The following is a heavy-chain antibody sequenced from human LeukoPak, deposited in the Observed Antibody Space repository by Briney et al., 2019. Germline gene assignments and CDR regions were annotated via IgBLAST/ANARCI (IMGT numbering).Heavy chain of an antibody. V-gene: IGHV3-23*01. Sequence: GGSLRLSCAASGFSFSGFGMSWVRQAPGKGLEWVSGISGGPVSTSYADSVKGRFTISRDNSKNTLYLQMNSLRAEDTAVYYCAKRLYYYDSSGYFGLFDYWGQGTLVTVSS. D-gene: IGHD3-22*01. J-gene: IGHJ4*02. CDR3: AKRLYYYDSSGYFGLFDY. CDR2: ISGGPVST. CDR1: GFSFSGFG.